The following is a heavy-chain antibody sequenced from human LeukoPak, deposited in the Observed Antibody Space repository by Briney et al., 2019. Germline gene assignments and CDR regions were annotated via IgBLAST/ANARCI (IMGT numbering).Heavy chain of an antibody. Sequence: LRLSCAASGFTFSSYAMHWIRQPPGKALEWLARIDWDDDKYYSTSLKTRLTISKDTSKNQVVLTMTNMDPVDTATYYCARIQGGAPPYYMDVWGKGTTVTVSS. D-gene: IGHD3-16*01. CDR3: ARIQGGAPPYYMDV. CDR1: GFTFSSYAMH. J-gene: IGHJ6*03. CDR2: IDWDDDK. V-gene: IGHV2-70*04.